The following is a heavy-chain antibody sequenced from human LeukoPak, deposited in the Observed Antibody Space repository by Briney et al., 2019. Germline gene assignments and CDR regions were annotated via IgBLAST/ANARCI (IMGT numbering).Heavy chain of an antibody. CDR1: GFTFSSYW. J-gene: IGHJ4*02. CDR2: INSDGSST. Sequence: SGGSLRLSCAASGFTFSSYWMHWVRQAPGKGLVWFSRINSDGSSTSYADSVKGRFTISRDNAKNTLYLQMNSLRAEDTAVYYCARGMVRGVIISHWGQGTLVTVSS. D-gene: IGHD3-10*01. V-gene: IGHV3-74*01. CDR3: ARGMVRGVIISH.